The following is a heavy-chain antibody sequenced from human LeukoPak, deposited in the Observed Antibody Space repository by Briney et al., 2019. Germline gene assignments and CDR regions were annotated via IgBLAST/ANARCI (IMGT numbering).Heavy chain of an antibody. V-gene: IGHV4-59*01. CDR2: IYYSGST. Sequence: SETLSLTCTVSGGSISIYYWSWIRQPPGKGLEWIGYIYYSGSTNYNPSLKSRVTISVDTSKNQFSLKLSSVTAADTAVYYCARIQGGSSWYYFDYWGQGTLVTVSS. CDR3: ARIQGGSSWYYFDY. D-gene: IGHD6-13*01. CDR1: GGSISIYY. J-gene: IGHJ4*02.